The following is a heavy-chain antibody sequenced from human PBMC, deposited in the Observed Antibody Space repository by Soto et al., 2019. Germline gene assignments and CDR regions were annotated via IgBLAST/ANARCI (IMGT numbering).Heavy chain of an antibody. Sequence: EVQLVESGGGLAQPGGSLRLSCSASGFTFSSYAMHWVRQAPGKGLEYVSAISSNGGSTYYADSVKGRFTISRDNSKNTLYLQMSSLRAEDTAVYYCVKDRYPSVSIAATFDYWGQGTLVTVSS. CDR1: GFTFSSYA. D-gene: IGHD6-6*01. J-gene: IGHJ4*02. CDR2: ISSNGGST. CDR3: VKDRYPSVSIAATFDY. V-gene: IGHV3-64D*06.